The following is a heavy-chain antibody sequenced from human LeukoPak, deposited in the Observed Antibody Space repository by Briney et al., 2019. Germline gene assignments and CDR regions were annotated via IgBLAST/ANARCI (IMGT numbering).Heavy chain of an antibody. D-gene: IGHD3-10*01. V-gene: IGHV3-11*01. Sequence: GRSLRLSCAASGFTSSDYYMSWIRQAPGKGLEWVSYISSTGFTKYYADSVKGRFTISRDNAENSLYLQMNSLRAEDTAVYYCARGRFNTYYFDYWGQGTLVIVSS. CDR3: ARGRFNTYYFDY. J-gene: IGHJ4*02. CDR2: ISSTGFTK. CDR1: GFTSSDYY.